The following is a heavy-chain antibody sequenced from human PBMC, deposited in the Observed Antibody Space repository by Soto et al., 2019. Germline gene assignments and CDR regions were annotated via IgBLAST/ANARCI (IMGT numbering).Heavy chain of an antibody. CDR3: ARRGYCGGDCSNYYYYGMDV. J-gene: IGHJ6*02. Sequence: QVQLVQSGAEVKKPGSSVKVSCKASGGTFSSYAISWVRQAPGQGREWMGGIIPIFGTANYAQKFQGRVTITADESTSTAYMELSSLRSEDTAVYYCARRGYCGGDCSNYYYYGMDVWGQGTTVTVSS. CDR1: GGTFSSYA. D-gene: IGHD2-21*02. CDR2: IIPIFGTA. V-gene: IGHV1-69*01.